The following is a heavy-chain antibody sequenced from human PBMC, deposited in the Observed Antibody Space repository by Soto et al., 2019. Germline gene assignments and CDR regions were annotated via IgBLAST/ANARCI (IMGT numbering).Heavy chain of an antibody. D-gene: IGHD6-6*01. CDR2: ISYDGSNK. CDR3: AKDQALPSSSSHYYYGMDV. CDR1: GFTFISYG. Sequence: LRLSCAASGFTFISYGMHWCRHAPGKGLEWVAVISYDGSNKYYADSVKGRFTISRDNSKNTLYLQMNSLRAEDTAVYYCAKDQALPSSSSHYYYGMDVWGQGTTVTVSS. J-gene: IGHJ6*02. V-gene: IGHV3-30*18.